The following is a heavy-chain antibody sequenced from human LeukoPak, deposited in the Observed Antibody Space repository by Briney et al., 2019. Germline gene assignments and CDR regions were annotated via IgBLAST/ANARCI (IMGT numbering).Heavy chain of an antibody. CDR3: ARAGQGYCTSASCYLSLDY. CDR2: IYHSGST. CDR1: GGSISSSNW. V-gene: IGHV4-4*02. J-gene: IGHJ4*02. Sequence: SETLSLTCAVSGGSISSSNWWSWVRQPPGKGLEWIGQIYHSGSTNYNPSLKNRVAISVDKSKNQFSLNLISVTAADTAVYYCARAGQGYCTSASCYLSLDYWGQGTLVTVSS. D-gene: IGHD2-2*01.